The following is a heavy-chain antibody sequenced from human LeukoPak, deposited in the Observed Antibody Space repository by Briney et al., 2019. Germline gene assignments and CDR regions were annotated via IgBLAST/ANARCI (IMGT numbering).Heavy chain of an antibody. CDR3: ARRPPPYSSSWFYYYYMDV. CDR1: GGSFSGYY. Sequence: PSETLSLTXAVYGGSFSGYYWSWIRQPPGKGLEWMGEINHSGSTNYNPSLKSRVTISVDTSKNQFSLKLSSVTAADTAVYYCARRPPPYSSSWFYYYYMDVWGKGTTVTVSS. V-gene: IGHV4-34*01. CDR2: INHSGST. D-gene: IGHD6-13*01. J-gene: IGHJ6*03.